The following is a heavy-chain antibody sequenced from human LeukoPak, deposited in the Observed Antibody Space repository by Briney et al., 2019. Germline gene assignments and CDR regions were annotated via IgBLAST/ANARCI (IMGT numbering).Heavy chain of an antibody. D-gene: IGHD6-19*01. Sequence: SETLSLTCTVSGGSISSYYWSWIRQPPGKGLEWIGYIYYSGSTNYNPSLRSRVTISVDTSKNQFSLKLSSVPAADTAVYYCARVQLQWLAPDYWGQGTLVTVSS. CDR2: IYYSGST. CDR1: GGSISSYY. CDR3: ARVQLQWLAPDY. J-gene: IGHJ4*02. V-gene: IGHV4-59*01.